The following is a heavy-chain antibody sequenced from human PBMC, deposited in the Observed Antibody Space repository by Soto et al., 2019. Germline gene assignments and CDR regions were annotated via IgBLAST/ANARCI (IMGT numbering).Heavy chain of an antibody. D-gene: IGHD3-16*01. V-gene: IGHV1-69*12. CDR2: ITPMYDTK. J-gene: IGHJ5*02. CDR3: ARGGTLNPFDP. CDR1: GGTFSSYS. Sequence: QVQLVQSGPEVTKPGSSVKVSCKTSGGTFSSYSLNWVRQAPGQGLEWMGVITPMYDTKNYAQRFRGRVTFTGDESTSTVYMEFTRATSDDTAMYFCARGGTLNPFDPWGQGTLVTVSS.